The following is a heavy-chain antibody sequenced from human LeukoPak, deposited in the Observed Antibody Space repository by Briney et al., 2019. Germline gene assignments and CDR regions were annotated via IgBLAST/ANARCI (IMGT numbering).Heavy chain of an antibody. CDR2: IYTSGST. CDR1: GDSVTKYY. CDR3: ARDLGIIAAAGHWFDP. D-gene: IGHD6-13*01. Sequence: SETLSLTCSVSGDSVTKYYWSWIRQPAGKGLEWIGRIYTSGSTNYNPSLKSRVTISVDTSKNQFSLKLSSVTAADTAVYYCARDLGIIAAAGHWFDPWGQGTLVTVSS. V-gene: IGHV4-4*07. J-gene: IGHJ5*02.